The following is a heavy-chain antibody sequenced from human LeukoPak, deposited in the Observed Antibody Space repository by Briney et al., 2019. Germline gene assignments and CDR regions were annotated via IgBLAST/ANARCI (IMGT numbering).Heavy chain of an antibody. CDR1: GYTFTNYN. CDR2: ISPHNGKA. CDR3: ARGYSSSWFEVAIPGYF. V-gene: IGHV1-18*04. J-gene: IGHJ4*02. D-gene: IGHD6-13*01. Sequence: ASVKVSCKTSGYTFTNYNITWVRRAPGQGLEWMGWISPHNGKANYAQKLQARVTLTTDTSTSTAYMELRSLRSDDTAVYFCARGYSSSWFEVAIPGYFWGQGTLVTVSS.